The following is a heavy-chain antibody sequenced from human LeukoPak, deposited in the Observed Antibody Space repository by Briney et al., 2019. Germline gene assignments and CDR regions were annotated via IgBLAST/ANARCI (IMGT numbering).Heavy chain of an antibody. CDR1: GFTFSSYW. CDR2: IKQDGSEK. J-gene: IGHJ6*03. D-gene: IGHD3-22*01. CDR3: ARDYDYDKYYYYYMDV. Sequence: GGSLRLSCAASGFTFSSYWMSWVRQAPGKGLEWVANIKQDGSEKYYVDSVKGRFTISRDNAKNSLYLQMNSLRAEDTAVYYCARDYDYDKYYYYYMDVWGKGTTATVSS. V-gene: IGHV3-7*01.